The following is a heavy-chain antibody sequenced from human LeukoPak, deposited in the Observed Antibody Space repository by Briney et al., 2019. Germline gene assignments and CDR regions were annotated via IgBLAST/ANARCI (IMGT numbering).Heavy chain of an antibody. CDR3: ARGHSVGAYDY. V-gene: IGHV4-34*01. Sequence: SETLSLTCAVYGVSFSGYYWSWLRQPPGKGLEWIGEINHSGSTNYNPSLKSRVTISVDTSKNQFSLKLSSVTAADTAVYYCARGHSVGAYDYWGQGTLVTVSS. CDR2: INHSGST. D-gene: IGHD1-26*01. J-gene: IGHJ4*02. CDR1: GVSFSGYY.